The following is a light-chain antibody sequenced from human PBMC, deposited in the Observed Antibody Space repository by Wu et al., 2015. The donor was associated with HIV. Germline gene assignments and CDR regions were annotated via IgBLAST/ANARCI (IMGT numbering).Light chain of an antibody. J-gene: IGKJ2*03. CDR3: HQYGSGYLYR. CDR2: GAS. V-gene: IGKV3-20*01. CDR1: QSVSSSY. Sequence: EGVLTQSPGTLSLSPGERATLSCRASQSVSSSYIAWYQQKPGQAPRLLIYGASNRAADIPDRFSGSGSGTDFTLTISRLEPEDSAVYYCHQYGSGYLYRFGRGDQAGDQT.